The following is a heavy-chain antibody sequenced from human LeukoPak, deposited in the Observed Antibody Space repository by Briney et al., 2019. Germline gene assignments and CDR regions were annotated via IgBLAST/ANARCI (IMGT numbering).Heavy chain of an antibody. V-gene: IGHV3-7*01. J-gene: IGHJ4*02. D-gene: IGHD6-13*01. CDR1: GYTFRNYW. Sequence: GGSLRLSCAHSGYTFRNYWMTWVRQAPGKGLEWVANLKQDGSQTYYVASVEGRFTISRDNAKNSLYQQMNSLRAEDTAVYYCARIGYSSSGLDYWGQGTLVTVSS. CDR2: LKQDGSQT. CDR3: ARIGYSSSGLDY.